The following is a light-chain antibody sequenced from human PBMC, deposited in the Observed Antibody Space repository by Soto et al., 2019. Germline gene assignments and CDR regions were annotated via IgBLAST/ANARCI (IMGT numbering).Light chain of an antibody. CDR3: QQYGSSQWP. J-gene: IGKJ1*01. V-gene: IGKV3-15*01. CDR2: GAS. Sequence: EVVETPSPATLSVSPRERATLYCRASQSVSSNLAWYQQKHGQAPRLLIYGASTRATGIPARFSGSGSGTEFTLTISSLQSEDCAVYYCQQYGSSQWPVGQ. CDR1: QSVSSN.